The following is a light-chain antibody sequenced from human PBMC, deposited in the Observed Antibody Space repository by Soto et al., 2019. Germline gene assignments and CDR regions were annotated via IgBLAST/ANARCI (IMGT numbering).Light chain of an antibody. CDR1: ISDIVDYNF. J-gene: IGLJ2*01. Sequence: QSALTQPASVSGSPGQSIPISCTGTISDIVDYNFVSWYQQHPGKAPKLMLYDVNKRPSGVSNRCSGSKSGNTASLTISGLQAEDEADYYCTSWTTSTTMIFGGGTKVTVL. V-gene: IGLV2-14*03. CDR3: TSWTTSTTMI. CDR2: DVN.